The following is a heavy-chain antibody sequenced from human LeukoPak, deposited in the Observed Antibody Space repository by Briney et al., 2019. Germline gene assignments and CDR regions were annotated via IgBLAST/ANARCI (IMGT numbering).Heavy chain of an antibody. Sequence: GGSLRLSCAASGFTFSSYAMSWVRQAPGKGLEWVSAISGSGGSTYYADSVKGRFTISRDNSKNTLYLQMNSLRDEDTALYYCAKGGDSSSWYYFDYWGQGTLVTVSS. D-gene: IGHD6-13*01. V-gene: IGHV3-23*01. J-gene: IGHJ4*02. CDR2: ISGSGGST. CDR3: AKGGDSSSWYYFDY. CDR1: GFTFSSYA.